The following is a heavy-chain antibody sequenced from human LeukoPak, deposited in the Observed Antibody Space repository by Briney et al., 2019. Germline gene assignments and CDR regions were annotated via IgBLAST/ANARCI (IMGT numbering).Heavy chain of an antibody. V-gene: IGHV4-34*01. D-gene: IGHD2-2*02. CDR1: GVSFSGYY. J-gene: IGHJ4*02. CDR3: ARGGGYCSSTSCYIRFDY. CDR2: INHCGST. Sequence: ETLSLPCAVCGVSFSGYYWRWIRQPPGKGLEWVGEINHCGSTNYNPSLKRRVTISVDTSKNQFSLKLSSVTAADTAVYYCARGGGYCSSTSCYIRFDYWGQGTLVTVSS.